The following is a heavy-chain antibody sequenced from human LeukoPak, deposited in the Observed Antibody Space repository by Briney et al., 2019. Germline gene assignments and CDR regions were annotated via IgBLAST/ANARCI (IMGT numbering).Heavy chain of an antibody. V-gene: IGHV4-39*07. Sequence: ASETLSLTCTVSGGSISRSLYYWGWIRQPPGKGLEWIGEINHSGSTNYNPSLKSRVTISVDTSKNQFSLKLSSVTAADTAVYYCAREHLRRDGYNLAYYYGMDVWGQGTTVTVSS. CDR1: GGSISRSLYY. J-gene: IGHJ6*02. D-gene: IGHD5-24*01. CDR3: AREHLRRDGYNLAYYYGMDV. CDR2: INHSGST.